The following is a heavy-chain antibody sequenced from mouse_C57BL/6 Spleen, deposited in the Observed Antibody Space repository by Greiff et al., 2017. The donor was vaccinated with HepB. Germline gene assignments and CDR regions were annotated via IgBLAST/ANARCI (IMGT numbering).Heavy chain of an antibody. D-gene: IGHD2-4*01. CDR1: GYSITSGYY. J-gene: IGHJ4*01. Sequence: EVQLKESGPGLVKPSQSLSLTCSVTGYSITSGYYWNWIRQFPGNKLEWMGYISYDGSDNYNPSLKNRISITRDTSKNQFFLKLNSVTTEDTATYYCALGYDYDDGYAMDYWGQGTSVTVSS. CDR2: ISYDGSD. V-gene: IGHV3-6*01. CDR3: ALGYDYDDGYAMDY.